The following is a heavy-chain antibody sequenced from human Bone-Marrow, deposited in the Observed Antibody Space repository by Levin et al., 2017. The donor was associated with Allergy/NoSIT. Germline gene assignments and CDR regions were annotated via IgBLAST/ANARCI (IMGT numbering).Heavy chain of an antibody. D-gene: IGHD3-16*01. V-gene: IGHV3-74*01. Sequence: GESLKISCAASGYTFSRYWMHWVRQVPGKGLVWVSRINSAATTTDYADSAKGRFTVSRDNARNTLYLQMNSLRAEDTAVYYCARGKDSYVDLGTSDNWFGPWGQGTLVTVSS. CDR1: GYTFSRYW. J-gene: IGHJ5*02. CDR3: ARGKDSYVDLGTSDNWFGP. CDR2: INSAATTT.